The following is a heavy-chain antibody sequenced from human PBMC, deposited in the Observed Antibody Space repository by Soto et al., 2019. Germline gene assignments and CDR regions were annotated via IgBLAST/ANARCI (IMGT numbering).Heavy chain of an antibody. V-gene: IGHV4-39*01. Sequence: SETLSLTCTVSGGSVSSNDYYWGWIRQPPAKGLEWIGNIDYNGVTSYNPSLKTRVTISRDTSKNQFSLVLTFVTVADTALYRCGKVLVAATKITDSVYWDPGILVTVSS. J-gene: IGHJ4*02. D-gene: IGHD2-15*01. CDR1: GGSVSSNDYY. CDR2: IDYNGVT. CDR3: GKVLVAATKITDSVY.